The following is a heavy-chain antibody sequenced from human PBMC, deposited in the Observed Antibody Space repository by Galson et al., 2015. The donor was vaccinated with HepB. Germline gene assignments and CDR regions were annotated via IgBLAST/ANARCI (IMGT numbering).Heavy chain of an antibody. CDR3: AREDLDENYRFDY. CDR1: GFTFRDYY. Sequence: SLRLSCAASGFTFRDYYMSRIRQAPGKGLEWVSYISTSSSYTNYADSVKGRFTISRDNAKNSLYLQMNSLRAEDTALYYCAREDLDENYRFDYWGQGTLVTVSS. V-gene: IGHV3-11*06. D-gene: IGHD1-7*01. J-gene: IGHJ4*02. CDR2: ISTSSSYT.